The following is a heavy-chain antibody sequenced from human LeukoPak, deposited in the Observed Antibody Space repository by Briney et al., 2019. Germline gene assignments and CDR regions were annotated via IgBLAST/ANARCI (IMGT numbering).Heavy chain of an antibody. CDR3: AHRRDSSSWYGDNWFDP. Sequence: ESGPTLFNPTQTLTLTCTFSGFSLSTSGVGVGWVRQPPGKAREWLALIYLDDDKRYSPSLKSRLTITNDTYKNQVVLTMTNMDPVDTATYYCAHRRDSSSWYGDNWFDPWGQGTLVTVSS. V-gene: IGHV2-5*02. CDR2: IYLDDDK. D-gene: IGHD6-13*01. J-gene: IGHJ5*02. CDR1: GFSLSTSGVG.